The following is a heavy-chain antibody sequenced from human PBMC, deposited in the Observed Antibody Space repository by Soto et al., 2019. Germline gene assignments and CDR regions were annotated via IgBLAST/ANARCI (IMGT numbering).Heavy chain of an antibody. CDR2: VYYNGNT. D-gene: IGHD1-26*01. Sequence: SETLSLTCTVSGGSTSSSSYQWVWIRQPPGKGLEWIGNVYYNGNTYYKASLRSRVTISVDTSNNQFSLKVKSVTAADTAVYYCARLSGSYNDRYFDYWGQGTLVTVSS. J-gene: IGHJ4*02. V-gene: IGHV4-39*01. CDR1: GGSTSSSSYQ. CDR3: ARLSGSYNDRYFDY.